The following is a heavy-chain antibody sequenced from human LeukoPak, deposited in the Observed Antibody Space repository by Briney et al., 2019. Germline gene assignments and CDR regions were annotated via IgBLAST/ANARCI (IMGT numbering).Heavy chain of an antibody. CDR3: ASTYPYCSGGSCYWFDP. CDR1: GGSISSYY. J-gene: IGHJ5*02. V-gene: IGHV4-4*07. D-gene: IGHD2-15*01. CDR2: IYTSGST. Sequence: SETLSLTCTVSGGSISSYYWSWIRQPAGKGLEWIGRIYTSGSTNYNPSLKSRVTMSVDTSKNQFSLKLSSVTAADTAVYYCASTYPYCSGGSCYWFDPWGQGTLVTVSS.